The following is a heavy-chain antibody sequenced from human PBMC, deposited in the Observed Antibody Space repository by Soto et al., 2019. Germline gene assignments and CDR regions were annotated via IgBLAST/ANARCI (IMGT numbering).Heavy chain of an antibody. V-gene: IGHV1-69*13. J-gene: IGHJ5*02. CDR2: IIPIFGTA. D-gene: IGHD3-9*01. CDR3: ARVGDYDILTVP. Sequence: EASVKVSCKASGGTFSSYAISWVRQAPGQGLEWMGGIIPIFGTANYAQKFQGRVTITADESTSTAYMELSSLRSEDTAVYYCARVGDYDILTVPWGQGTLVTVSS. CDR1: GGTFSSYA.